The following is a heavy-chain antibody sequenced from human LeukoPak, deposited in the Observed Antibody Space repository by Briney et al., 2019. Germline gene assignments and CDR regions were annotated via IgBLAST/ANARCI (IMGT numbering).Heavy chain of an antibody. CDR1: GGSISSYY. CDR2: IHASGNP. V-gene: IGHV4-4*07. J-gene: IGHJ6*03. CDR3: ARDLGYGYYFYYYLDV. D-gene: IGHD5-18*01. Sequence: SETLPLTCTVSGGSISSYYWTWIRQPAGKGLEYLGRIHASGNPYYNPSLNSRVAISIDTSKNQFSLKVSSVAAADTAVYYCARDLGYGYYFYYYLDVWGKGTTATVSS.